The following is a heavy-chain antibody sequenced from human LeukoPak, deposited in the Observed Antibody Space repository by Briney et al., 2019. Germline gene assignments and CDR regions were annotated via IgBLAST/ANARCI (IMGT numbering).Heavy chain of an antibody. J-gene: IGHJ4*02. CDR1: GFTVSSNY. CDR3: ARDRSWAFDY. D-gene: IGHD3-22*01. CDR2: TYNGGNT. V-gene: IGHV3-66*02. Sequence: GGSLRLSCAASGFTVSSNYINWVRQAPGKGLEWVSVTYNGGNTYYADSVKGRFTMSRDNSKNTLYLQTNSLRPEDTAVYYCARDRSWAFDYWGQGTLVTVSS.